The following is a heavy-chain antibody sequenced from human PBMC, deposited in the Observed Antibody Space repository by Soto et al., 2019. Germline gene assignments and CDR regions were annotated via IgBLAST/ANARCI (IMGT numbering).Heavy chain of an antibody. CDR1: GYTFTSYG. D-gene: IGHD1-20*01. V-gene: IGHV1-18*01. CDR3: ARDRAYNWNPIYYYGMDV. J-gene: IGHJ6*02. CDR2: ISAYNGNT. Sequence: QVQLVQSGAEVKKPGASAKVSCKASGYTFTSYGISWVRQAPGQGLEWMGWISAYNGNTNYAQKLQGRVTMTTDTSTSTAYMELRSLRSDDTAVYYCARDRAYNWNPIYYYGMDVWGQGTTVTVSS.